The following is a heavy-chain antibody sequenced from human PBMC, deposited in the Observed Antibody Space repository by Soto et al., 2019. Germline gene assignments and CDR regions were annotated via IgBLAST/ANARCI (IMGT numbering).Heavy chain of an antibody. D-gene: IGHD7-27*01. V-gene: IGHV4-59*08. CDR1: GGSISSYY. CDR3: ARRWGRTFDY. Sequence: SETLYLTCTVSGGSISSYYWSWLRQPPGKGLEWIGYIYYSGSTTYNPSLKSRVTISVDTSKNQFSLKLSSVTAAYTAVYYCARRWGRTFDYWGQGTLVTVSS. CDR2: IYYSGST. J-gene: IGHJ4*02.